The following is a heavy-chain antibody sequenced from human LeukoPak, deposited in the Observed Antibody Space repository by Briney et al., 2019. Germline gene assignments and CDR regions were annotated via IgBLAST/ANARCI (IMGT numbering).Heavy chain of an antibody. Sequence: GASVKVSCKASGYTFTGYYMHWVRQAPGQGLEWMGWINPNSGGTNYAQKFQGWVTMTRDTSISTAYMELSRLRSDDTAVYYCARGGSSSWWGKDYFDYWGQGTLVTVSS. CDR2: INPNSGGT. D-gene: IGHD6-13*01. CDR3: ARGGSSSWWGKDYFDY. CDR1: GYTFTGYY. J-gene: IGHJ4*02. V-gene: IGHV1-2*04.